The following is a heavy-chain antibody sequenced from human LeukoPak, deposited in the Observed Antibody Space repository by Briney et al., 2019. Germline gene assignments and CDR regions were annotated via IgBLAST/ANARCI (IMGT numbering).Heavy chain of an antibody. Sequence: GGSLRLSCAASGFTVSSNYMSWVRQAPGKGLEWVSVIYSGGSTYYADSVKGRFTISRDNSKNTLYLQMSSLRAEDTAVYYCARVRCSSTSCYYYYYMDVWGKGTTVTVSS. D-gene: IGHD2-2*01. CDR2: IYSGGST. V-gene: IGHV3-66*02. CDR1: GFTVSSNY. CDR3: ARVRCSSTSCYYYYYMDV. J-gene: IGHJ6*03.